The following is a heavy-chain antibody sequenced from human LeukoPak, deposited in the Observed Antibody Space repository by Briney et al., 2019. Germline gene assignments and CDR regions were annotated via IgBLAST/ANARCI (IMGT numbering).Heavy chain of an antibody. CDR3: ARDSGDTAMVSSSYYYDMDV. D-gene: IGHD5-18*01. Sequence: PGGSLRLSCAASGFTFSSYSMNWVRQAPGKGLEWVSSISSSSSYIYYADSVKGRFTISRDNAKNSLYLQMNSLRAEDTAVYYCARDSGDTAMVSSSYYYDMDVWGQGTTVTVSS. V-gene: IGHV3-21*01. CDR2: ISSSSSYI. CDR1: GFTFSSYS. J-gene: IGHJ6*02.